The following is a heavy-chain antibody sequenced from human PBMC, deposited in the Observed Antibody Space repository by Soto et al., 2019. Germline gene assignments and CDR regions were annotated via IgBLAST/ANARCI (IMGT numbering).Heavy chain of an antibody. V-gene: IGHV3-23*01. CDR1: GFAFSSYG. CDR2: ISGSGATT. Sequence: PGGSLRLSCAASGFAFSSYGMRWVRQAPGKGLEWVSSISGSGATTYYADSVKGRFTMSRDNSKNTLYLQMSSLRADDTAVYYCAKGAVTGQRYGMDVWGQGTTVTVSS. J-gene: IGHJ6*02. CDR3: AKGAVTGQRYGMDV. D-gene: IGHD6-19*01.